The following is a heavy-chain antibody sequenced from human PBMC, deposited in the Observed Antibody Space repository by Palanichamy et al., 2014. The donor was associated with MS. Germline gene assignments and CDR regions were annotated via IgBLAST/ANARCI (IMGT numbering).Heavy chain of an antibody. Sequence: GSLRLSCAASGFTFSSYAMHWVRQTPGKGLEWVALISLDGSKKFYPDSVKGRFTISRDNSKNTLYLQMNSLRSEDTAVYYCAKDRNYGDYAANFDYWGQGTLVTVSS. CDR3: AKDRNYGDYAANFDY. J-gene: IGHJ4*02. CDR2: ISLDGSKK. D-gene: IGHD4-17*01. CDR1: GFTFSSYA. V-gene: IGHV3-30*18.